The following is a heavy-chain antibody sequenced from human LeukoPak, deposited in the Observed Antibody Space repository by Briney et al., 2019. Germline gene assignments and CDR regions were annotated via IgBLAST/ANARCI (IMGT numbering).Heavy chain of an antibody. V-gene: IGHV4-34*01. CDR2: INHSGST. D-gene: IGHD6-13*01. CDR1: GGSFSGYY. CDR3: ARVRARIAAAGDGWFDP. Sequence: SETLSLTCAVYGGSFSGYYWSWIRQPPGKGLEWIGEINHSGSTNYNPSLKSRVTISVDTSKNQFSLKLGSVTAADTAVYYCARVRARIAAAGDGWFDPWGQGTLVTVSS. J-gene: IGHJ5*02.